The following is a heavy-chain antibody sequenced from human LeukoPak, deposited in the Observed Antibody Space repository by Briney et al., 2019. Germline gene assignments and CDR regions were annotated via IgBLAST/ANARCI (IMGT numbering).Heavy chain of an antibody. Sequence: GESLKISCKGSGYSFTNYWIAWVRQMPGKGLEWMGVIYPGDSDTRYNPSFQGQVTISADRSFGTAYQQWSSLKASDSAMYYCARREATTEYFDFWGQGTLVTVSS. CDR1: GYSFTNYW. CDR2: IYPGDSDT. V-gene: IGHV5-51*01. CDR3: ARREATTEYFDF. J-gene: IGHJ4*02. D-gene: IGHD1-7*01.